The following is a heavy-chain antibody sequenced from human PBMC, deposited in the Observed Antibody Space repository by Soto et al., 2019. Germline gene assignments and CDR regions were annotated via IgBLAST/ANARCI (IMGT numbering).Heavy chain of an antibody. J-gene: IGHJ4*02. CDR2: INHSGST. CDR3: ARSSPNDMIVVWLYYFDY. CDR1: EGYMRSSNW. Sequence: PSETLSLRYAVFEGYMRSSNWWRWVRQPPGKGLEWSGEINHSGSTNYNPSLKSRVTISVDTSKNQFSLKLSSVTAADTAVYYCARSSPNDMIVVWLYYFDYWRQGTLVTVSS. V-gene: IGHV4-4*02. D-gene: IGHD3-22*01.